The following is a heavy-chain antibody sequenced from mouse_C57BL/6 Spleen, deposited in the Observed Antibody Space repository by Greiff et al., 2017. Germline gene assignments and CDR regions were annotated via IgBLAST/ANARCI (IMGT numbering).Heavy chain of an antibody. CDR3: ARIYYGNPDY. J-gene: IGHJ2*01. CDR1: GYAFSSSW. D-gene: IGHD2-1*01. Sequence: QVQLQQSGPELVKPGASVKISCKASGYAFSSSWMNWVKQRPGKGLEWIGRIYPGDGDTNYNGKFKGKATLTADKSSSTAYMQLSSLTSEDSAVYYCARIYYGNPDYWGQGTTLTVSS. CDR2: IYPGDGDT. V-gene: IGHV1-82*01.